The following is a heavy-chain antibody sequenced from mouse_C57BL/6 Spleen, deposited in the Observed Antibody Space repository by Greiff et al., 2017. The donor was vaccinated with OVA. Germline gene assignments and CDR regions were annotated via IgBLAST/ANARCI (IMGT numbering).Heavy chain of an antibody. V-gene: IGHV7-3*01. CDR3: ARGGNYYFDY. Sequence: EVKLVESGGGLVQPGGSLSLSCAASGFTFTDYYMSWVRQPPGKALEWLGFIRNKANGYTTEYSASVKGRFTISRDNSQSILYLQMNALRAEDSATYYCARGGNYYFDYWGQGTTLTVSS. CDR1: GFTFTDYY. D-gene: IGHD2-1*01. J-gene: IGHJ2*01. CDR2: IRNKANGYTT.